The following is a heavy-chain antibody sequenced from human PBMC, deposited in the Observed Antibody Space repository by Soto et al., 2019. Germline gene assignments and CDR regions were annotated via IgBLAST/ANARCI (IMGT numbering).Heavy chain of an antibody. V-gene: IGHV5-51*01. Sequence: PGESLRLSCAGSGFSFSSYWMGWVRQVPGKGLEWMAVICPGDCDTKYGASVQGQVTISTDKSMSTPYLQMSSLKASDTAMYNCACISAAGEHHDINAFWARGTSDTVS. CDR3: ACISAAGEHHDINAF. CDR2: ICPGDCDT. J-gene: IGHJ6*02. D-gene: IGHD6-13*01. CDR1: GFSFSSYW.